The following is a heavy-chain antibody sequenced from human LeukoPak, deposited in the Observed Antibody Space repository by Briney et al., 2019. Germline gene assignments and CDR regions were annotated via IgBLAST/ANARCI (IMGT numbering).Heavy chain of an antibody. Sequence: GSLRLSCAASGFTFSSYAMHWVRQAPGKGLEWVAVISYDGSNKYYADSVKGRFTISRDNSKNTLYLQMNSLRAEDTAVYYCARVMDAGGYFDYWGQGTLVTVSS. V-gene: IGHV3-30-3*01. CDR3: ARVMDAGGYFDY. CDR2: ISYDGSNK. J-gene: IGHJ4*02. CDR1: GFTFSSYA. D-gene: IGHD3-16*01.